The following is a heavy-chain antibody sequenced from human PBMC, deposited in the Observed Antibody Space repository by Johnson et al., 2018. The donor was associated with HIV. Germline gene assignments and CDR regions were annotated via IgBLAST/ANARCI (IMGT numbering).Heavy chain of an antibody. CDR3: ARDRIALAQGAFDI. J-gene: IGHJ3*02. CDR1: QFTFSSYY. V-gene: IGHV3-25*05. D-gene: IGHD6-19*01. CDR2: VNRNGGST. Sequence: VQLVESEGGLTKSAWSPRLSCAASQFTFSSYYMNCVRQAPGNGLELVGQVNRNGGSTYYADSVKGRFAFSRDNSKNSLYLQMNRLRAEDTAVYYCARDRIALAQGAFDIWGQGTMVTVSS.